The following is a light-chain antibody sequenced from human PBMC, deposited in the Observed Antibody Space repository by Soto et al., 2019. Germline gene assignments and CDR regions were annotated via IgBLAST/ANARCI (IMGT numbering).Light chain of an antibody. CDR3: HQYITSSWT. Sequence: DIQMTQSPSTLSASVGDRVTITCRASQSISSWLAWYQQKPGKAPKLLIYKASSLESGVPSRFSGSGSGTEFTLTISSLQPDDFATYYCHQYITSSWTFGQGTKVEIK. CDR2: KAS. V-gene: IGKV1-5*03. J-gene: IGKJ1*01. CDR1: QSISSW.